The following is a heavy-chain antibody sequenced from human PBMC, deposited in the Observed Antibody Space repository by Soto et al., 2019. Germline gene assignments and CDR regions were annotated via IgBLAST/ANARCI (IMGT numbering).Heavy chain of an antibody. J-gene: IGHJ6*02. V-gene: IGHV3-15*07. Sequence: EVQLVESGGGLVKPGGSLRLSCGASGFTFSPAWMNWVRQAPGKGLEWVGRIKSKIDGGTSDYAAPVKGRFSISRDDSKDTLFLQMNSLKTEDTAVYFCATMGHCSNGVCSYYYYGMDVWGLGTTVTVSS. D-gene: IGHD2-8*01. CDR3: ATMGHCSNGVCSYYYYGMDV. CDR1: GFTFSPAW. CDR2: IKSKIDGGTS.